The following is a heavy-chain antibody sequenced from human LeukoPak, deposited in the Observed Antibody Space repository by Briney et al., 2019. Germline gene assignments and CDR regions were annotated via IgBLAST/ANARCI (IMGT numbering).Heavy chain of an antibody. D-gene: IGHD4-17*01. CDR2: IYYSGST. CDR1: GGSISSYY. J-gene: IGHJ4*02. V-gene: IGHV4-59*01. Sequence: PSETLSLTCTVSGGSISSYYWSWIRQPPGKGLEWIGYIYYSGSTNYNPSLKSRVTLSVDTSKNQFSLKLSSVTAADTAVYYCARNPDGDRLPYFDYWGQGTLVTDSS. CDR3: ARNPDGDRLPYFDY.